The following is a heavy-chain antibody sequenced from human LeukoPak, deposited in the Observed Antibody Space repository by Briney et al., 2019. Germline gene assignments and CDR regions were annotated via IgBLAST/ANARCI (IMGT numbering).Heavy chain of an antibody. J-gene: IGHJ4*02. Sequence: SVKVSCKASGYTFTSYAMHWVRQAPGQRLEWMGGIIPIFGTANYAQKFQGRVTITADKSTSTAYMELSSLRSEDTAVYYCARAKDYYDSSGYDFDYWGQGTLVTVSS. CDR1: GYTFTSYA. V-gene: IGHV1-69*06. D-gene: IGHD3-22*01. CDR2: IIPIFGTA. CDR3: ARAKDYYDSSGYDFDY.